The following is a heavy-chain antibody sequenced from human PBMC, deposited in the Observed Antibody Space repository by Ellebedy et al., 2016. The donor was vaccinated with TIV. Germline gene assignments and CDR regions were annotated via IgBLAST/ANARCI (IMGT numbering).Heavy chain of an antibody. CDR1: GGSISSSSYY. CDR2: IYYSGST. J-gene: IGHJ4*02. D-gene: IGHD4-17*01. CDR3: ARDDYGDSGGGY. Sequence: SETLSLXXTVSGGSISSSSYYWSWIRQPPGKGLEWIGYIYYSGSTNYNPSLKSRVTISVDTSKNQFSLKLSSVTAADTAVYYCARDDYGDSGGGYWGQGTLVTVSS. V-gene: IGHV4-61*01.